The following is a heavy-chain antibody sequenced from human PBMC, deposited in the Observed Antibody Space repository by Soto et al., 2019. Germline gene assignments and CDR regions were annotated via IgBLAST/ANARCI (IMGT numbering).Heavy chain of an antibody. J-gene: IGHJ4*02. Sequence: PGGSLRLSCAASGFTFSSYAMHWVRQAPGKGLEWVAVISYDGSNKYYADSVKGRFTISRDNSKNTLYLQMNSLGAEDTAVYYCARDKRDLRFLEWSYYFDFWGQGTLVTVSS. CDR2: ISYDGSNK. CDR1: GFTFSSYA. CDR3: ARDKRDLRFLEWSYYFDF. V-gene: IGHV3-30-3*01. D-gene: IGHD3-3*01.